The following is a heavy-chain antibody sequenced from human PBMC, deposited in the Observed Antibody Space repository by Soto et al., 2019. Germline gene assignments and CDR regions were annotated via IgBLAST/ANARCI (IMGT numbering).Heavy chain of an antibody. D-gene: IGHD3-9*01. V-gene: IGHV3-48*03. CDR2: INTIGSSM. CDR1: GFTFGSFE. CDR3: APLRRFFDSPTLAFHYYGMDV. Sequence: VGSLRLSCAASGFTFGSFEMNWVRQAPVKVLEWVSYINTIGSSMNYVDSLKGRFTISRDNVKNSLDLQMNSLRAEDTAIYYCAPLRRFFDSPTLAFHYYGMDVWGQGITVPVS. J-gene: IGHJ6*02.